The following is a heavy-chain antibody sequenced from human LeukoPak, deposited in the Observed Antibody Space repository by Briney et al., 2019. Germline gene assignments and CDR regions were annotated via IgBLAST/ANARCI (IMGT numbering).Heavy chain of an antibody. J-gene: IGHJ4*02. CDR2: IYYSGSA. CDR1: GGSISSSSYY. D-gene: IGHD3-22*01. CDR3: ASHTMIVVASFDY. Sequence: PSETLSLTCTVSGGSISSSSYYWGWIRQPPGKGLEWIGSIYYSGSAYYSPSLKSRVTLSVDTSKNQFPLKLSSVTAADTAVYYCASHTMIVVASFDYWGQGTLVTVSS. V-gene: IGHV4-39*01.